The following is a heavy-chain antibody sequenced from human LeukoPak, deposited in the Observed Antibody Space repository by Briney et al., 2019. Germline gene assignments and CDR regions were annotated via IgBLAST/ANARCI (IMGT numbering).Heavy chain of an antibody. V-gene: IGHV3-21*01. CDR2: ISSSSSYI. CDR1: GFTFSNYG. D-gene: IGHD2-21*02. Sequence: GGTLRLSCAASGFTFSNYGMSWVRQAPGKGLEWVSSISSSSSYIYYADSVKGRFTISRDNAKNSLYLQMNSLRAEDTAMYYCAKSDGYGLIDYWGQGTLVTVSS. CDR3: AKSDGYGLIDY. J-gene: IGHJ4*02.